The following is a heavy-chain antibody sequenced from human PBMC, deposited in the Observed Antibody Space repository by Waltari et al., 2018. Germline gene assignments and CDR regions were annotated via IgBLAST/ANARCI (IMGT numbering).Heavy chain of an antibody. V-gene: IGHV1-69-2*01. CDR1: GYTFTDYY. CDR3: ATSPLRFWEWGNWCDP. CDR2: VNPEDGET. D-gene: IGHD3-3*01. Sequence: EVQLVQSGAEVKKPGATVKISCKASGYTFTDYYMHWVQQAPGKGLEWMGRVNPEDGETIYAEKVQGRVTRTADTATDTAYRERTSLRAEDTAVYYGATSPLRFWEWGNWCDPWGQGTLVTVSS. J-gene: IGHJ5*02.